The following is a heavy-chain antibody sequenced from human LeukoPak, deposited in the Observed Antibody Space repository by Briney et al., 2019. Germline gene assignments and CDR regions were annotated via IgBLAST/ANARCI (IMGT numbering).Heavy chain of an antibody. CDR1: GGSISSYY. Sequence: SETLSLTCTVSGGSISSYYCSWIRQPPGKGLEWIGYIYYSGSTNYNPSLKSRVTISVDTSKNQFSLKLSSVTAADTAVYYCARDQRRDYFDYWGQGTLVTVSS. J-gene: IGHJ4*02. V-gene: IGHV4-59*01. D-gene: IGHD5-24*01. CDR3: ARDQRRDYFDY. CDR2: IYYSGST.